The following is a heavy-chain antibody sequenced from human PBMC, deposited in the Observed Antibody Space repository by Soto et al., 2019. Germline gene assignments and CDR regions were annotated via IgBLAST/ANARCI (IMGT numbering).Heavy chain of an antibody. D-gene: IGHD2-2*01. J-gene: IGHJ6*02. CDR1: GYTFTSYG. V-gene: IGHV1-18*01. CDR2: ISDYNGNT. Sequence: ASVKVSCKASGYTFTSYGFSWVRQAPGQGLKWMGWISDYNGNTNYTQKLQGRGTMTTDTSTSTAYMELRSLRSDDTANYYCATSPFPTPSFGMDVWGQGTTVTVSS. CDR3: ATSPFPTPSFGMDV.